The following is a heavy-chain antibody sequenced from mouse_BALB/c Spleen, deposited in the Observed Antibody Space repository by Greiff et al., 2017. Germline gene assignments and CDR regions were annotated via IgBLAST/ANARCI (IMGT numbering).Heavy chain of an antibody. CDR2: INPSSGYT. CDR1: GYTFTSYT. J-gene: IGHJ2*01. CDR3: ARSGGYYRYDN. V-gene: IGHV1-4*02. D-gene: IGHD2-14*01. Sequence: VQLQQSAAELARPGASVKMSCKASGYTFTSYTMHWVKQRPGQGLEWIGYINPSSGYTEYNQKFKDKTTLTADKSSSTAYMQLSSLTSEDSAVYYCARSGGYYRYDNWGQGTTLTVSS.